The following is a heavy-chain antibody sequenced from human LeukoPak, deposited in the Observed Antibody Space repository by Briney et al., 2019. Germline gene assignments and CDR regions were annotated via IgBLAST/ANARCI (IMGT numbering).Heavy chain of an antibody. V-gene: IGHV3-30-3*01. Sequence: PGRSLRLSCAASGFTFSSYAMHWARQAPGKGLEWVAVISYDGSNKYYADSVKGRFTISRDNSKNTLYLQMNSLRAEDTAVYYCARDHVVVPAAMAGGGWRSYYFDYWGQGTLVTVSS. J-gene: IGHJ4*02. CDR1: GFTFSSYA. D-gene: IGHD2-2*01. CDR2: ISYDGSNK. CDR3: ARDHVVVPAAMAGGGWRSYYFDY.